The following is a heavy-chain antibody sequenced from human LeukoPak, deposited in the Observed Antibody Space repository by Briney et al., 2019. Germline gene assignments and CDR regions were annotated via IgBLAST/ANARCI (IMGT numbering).Heavy chain of an antibody. CDR1: GGTFSSYT. CDR2: IIPILGIA. V-gene: IGHV1-69*02. CDR3: ARARAGSSDAFDI. Sequence: SVKVSCKASGGTFSSYTISWVRQAPGQGLEWMGRIIPILGIANYAQKFQGRVTITVDKSTSKAYMELSSLRSEDTAVYYCARARAGSSDAFDIWGQGTMVTVSS. D-gene: IGHD3-10*01. J-gene: IGHJ3*02.